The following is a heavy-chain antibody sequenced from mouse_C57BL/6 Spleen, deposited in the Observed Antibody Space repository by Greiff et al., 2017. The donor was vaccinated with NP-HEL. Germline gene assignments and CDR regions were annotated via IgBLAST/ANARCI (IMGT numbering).Heavy chain of an antibody. V-gene: IGHV1-54*01. D-gene: IGHD4-1*01. CDR2: INPGSGGT. Sequence: VQLQQSGAELVRPGTSVKVSCKASGYAFTNYLIEWVKQRPGQGLEWIGVINPGSGGTNYNEKFKGKATLTADKYSNTAYMQLSSLTSEDSAVYFCAGNWDWYFDVWGTGTTVTVSS. J-gene: IGHJ1*03. CDR1: GYAFTNYL. CDR3: AGNWDWYFDV.